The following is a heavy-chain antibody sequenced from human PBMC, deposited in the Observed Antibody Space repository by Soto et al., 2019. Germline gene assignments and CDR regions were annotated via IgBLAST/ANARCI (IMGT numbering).Heavy chain of an antibody. D-gene: IGHD4-17*01. J-gene: IGHJ4*02. CDR1: GYTFTSYD. V-gene: IGHV1-8*01. CDR3: TRTLYGDNVDY. CDR2: MNPNSGNT. Sequence: QVQLVQSGAEVKKPGASVKVSCKASGYTFTSYDINWVRQATGQGLEWMGWMNPNSGNTGYSQTCQGRVTMTRDTSISTAYMELSSLTSEDTAVYYWTRTLYGDNVDYWGQGTLVTVSS.